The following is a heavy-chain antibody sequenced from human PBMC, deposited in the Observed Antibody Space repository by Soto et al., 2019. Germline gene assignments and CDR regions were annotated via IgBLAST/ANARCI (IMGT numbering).Heavy chain of an antibody. Sequence: EVQLVESGGGLVQPGGSLRLSCAASGFTVSSNYMSWVRQAPGKGLEWVSVIYSGGSTYYADSVKGRFTISRDNSKNTLYLQMNSLRAEDTAVYYCARFHPVVPAAIDYWGQGTLVTVSS. CDR2: IYSGGST. CDR3: ARFHPVVPAAIDY. CDR1: GFTVSSNY. D-gene: IGHD2-2*01. V-gene: IGHV3-66*01. J-gene: IGHJ4*02.